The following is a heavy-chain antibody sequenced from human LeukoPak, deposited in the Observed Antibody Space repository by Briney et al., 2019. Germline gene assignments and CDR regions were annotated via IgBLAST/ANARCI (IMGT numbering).Heavy chain of an antibody. V-gene: IGHV4-39*01. CDR3: ARHEYSGSYYGLSWFDP. J-gene: IGHJ5*02. CDR2: IYYSGSA. CDR1: GGSISSSGYY. Sequence: SETLSLTCTVSGGSISSSGYYWGWIRQPPGKGLEWIASIYYSGSAYYNPSLKSRVTISVDTSKSQLSLKLSSLTAADTAVYYCARHEYSGSYYGLSWFDPWGQGTLVTVSS. D-gene: IGHD1-26*01.